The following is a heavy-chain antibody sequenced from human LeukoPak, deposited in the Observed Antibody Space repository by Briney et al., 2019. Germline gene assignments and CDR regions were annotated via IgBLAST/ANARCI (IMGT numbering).Heavy chain of an antibody. Sequence: ASVKVSCKASGYTFTSYGISWVRQAPGQGLEWMGWISAYNGNTNYAQKLQGRVTMTTDTSTSTAYMELRSLRSDDTAVYYCARTYRCSGSYYFDYWGQGTLVTVSS. V-gene: IGHV1-18*01. CDR1: GYTFTSYG. CDR3: ARTYRCSGSYYFDY. CDR2: ISAYNGNT. J-gene: IGHJ4*02. D-gene: IGHD1-26*01.